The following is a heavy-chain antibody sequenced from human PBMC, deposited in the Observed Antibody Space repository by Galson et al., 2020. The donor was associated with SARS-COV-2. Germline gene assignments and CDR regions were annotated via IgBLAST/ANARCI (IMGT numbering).Heavy chain of an antibody. CDR1: GGSISSYY. J-gene: IGHJ4*02. V-gene: IGHV4-59*01. D-gene: IGHD5-12*01. CDR3: ARALTSGYDYFDY. CDR2: IYYSGST. Sequence: SETLSLTCTVSGGSISSYYWSWIRQPPGKGLEWIGYIYYSGSTNYNPSLKSRVTISVDTSKNQFSLKLSSVTAADTAVYYCARALTSGYDYFDYWGQGTLVTVSS.